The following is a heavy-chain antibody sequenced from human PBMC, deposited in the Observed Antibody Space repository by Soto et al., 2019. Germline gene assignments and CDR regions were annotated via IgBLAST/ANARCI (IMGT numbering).Heavy chain of an antibody. V-gene: IGHV3-30*19. CDR2: ILNDGGDQ. CDR3: ARAHDSPHIGLDM. D-gene: IGHD3-22*01. CDR1: GFTFSNYG. Sequence: QVQLVESGGGVVQPGRSLRLSCAASGFTFSNYGMHWVRQAPGKGLEWLAVILNDGGDQNYGDSVKGRFTISRDNSKNTLYLQINSLRVEDTAVYYCARAHDSPHIGLDMWGQGTMVTVSS. J-gene: IGHJ3*02.